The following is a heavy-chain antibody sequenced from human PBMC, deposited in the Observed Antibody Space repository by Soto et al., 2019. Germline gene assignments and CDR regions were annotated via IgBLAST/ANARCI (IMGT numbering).Heavy chain of an antibody. V-gene: IGHV3-30*03. CDR1: EFDFSSYG. J-gene: IGHJ4*02. Sequence: GGSLRLSCAASEFDFSSYGIHWVRQAPGKGLEWVAASSYDGRETFYADSAKGRFTVSKEMSKNTAFLQMNALRHEDTAVYFCARDSGWPILNFDNWGQGTPVTVSS. CDR2: SSYDGRET. D-gene: IGHD3-10*01. CDR3: ARDSGWPILNFDN.